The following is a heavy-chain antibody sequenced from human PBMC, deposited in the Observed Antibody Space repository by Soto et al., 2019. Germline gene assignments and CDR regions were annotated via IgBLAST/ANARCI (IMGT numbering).Heavy chain of an antibody. Sequence: GGSLRLSCVASGFTFSTYAMSWVRQAPGKGLEWVSALTPSGGETYYADSVKGRFTISRDNSMNALYLQMTSLRIEDTAVYYCAHPRGYGVFDAYDIWGQGTMVTV. V-gene: IGHV3-23*01. D-gene: IGHD4-17*01. CDR1: GFTFSTYA. CDR3: AHPRGYGVFDAYDI. CDR2: LTPSGGET. J-gene: IGHJ3*02.